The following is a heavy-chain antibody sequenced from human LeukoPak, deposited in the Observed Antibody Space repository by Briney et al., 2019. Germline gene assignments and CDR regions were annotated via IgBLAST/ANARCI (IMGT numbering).Heavy chain of an antibody. D-gene: IGHD3-3*01. CDR1: GGSISSYY. V-gene: IGHV4-59*08. CDR3: ARGYDFWSGYPDNWFDP. CDR2: IYYSGST. Sequence: SETLSLTCTVSGGSISSYYWSWIRQPPGKGLEWIGYIYYSGSTNYNPSLKSRVTISVDTSKNQFSLKLSSVTAADTAVYYCARGYDFWSGYPDNWFDPWGQGILVTVSS. J-gene: IGHJ5*02.